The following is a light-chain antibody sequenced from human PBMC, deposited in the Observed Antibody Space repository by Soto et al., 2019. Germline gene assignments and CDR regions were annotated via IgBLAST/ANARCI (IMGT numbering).Light chain of an antibody. V-gene: IGKV3-20*01. J-gene: IGKJ2*01. Sequence: EIVLTQSPGTLSLSPGERVTLSCRASQSVNSKYLIWYQQKPGQAPRLLIYGASTRAAGIPDRFSGSGSGTDFTLTISRLETEDFARSYCQQYGTSPPMYTFGQGTKLEIK. CDR1: QSVNSKY. CDR3: QQYGTSPPMYT. CDR2: GAS.